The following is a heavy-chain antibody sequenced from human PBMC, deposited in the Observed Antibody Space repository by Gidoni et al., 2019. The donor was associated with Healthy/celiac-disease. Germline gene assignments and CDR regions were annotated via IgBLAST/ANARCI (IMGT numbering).Heavy chain of an antibody. CDR1: GGPFSSYA. CDR3: ARLIVGATEESDY. V-gene: IGHV1-69*01. Sequence: QVQLVQSGAEVKKPGSSLKVSCKASGGPFSSYAISWVRQAPGQGLEWMGGIIPIFGTANYAQKFQGRVTITADESTSTAYMELSSLRSEDTAVYYCARLIVGATEESDYWGQGTLVTVSS. CDR2: IIPIFGTA. D-gene: IGHD1-26*01. J-gene: IGHJ4*02.